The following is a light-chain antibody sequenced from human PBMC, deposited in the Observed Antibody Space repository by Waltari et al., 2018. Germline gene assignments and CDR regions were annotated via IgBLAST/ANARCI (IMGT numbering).Light chain of an antibody. J-gene: IGLJ2*01. V-gene: IGLV3-1*01. CDR1: KLGDQY. Sequence: SYELTQPPSVSVSPGQTASITCSGDKLGDQYACWYQQKPGQSPVLVIYQDSKRPSGIPERFSGSNSGNTATLTISGTQAMDEADYYCQAWVSSTVVFGGGTKLTVL. CDR3: QAWVSSTVV. CDR2: QDS.